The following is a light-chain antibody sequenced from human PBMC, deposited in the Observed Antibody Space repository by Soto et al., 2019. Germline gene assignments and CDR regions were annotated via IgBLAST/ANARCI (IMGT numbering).Light chain of an antibody. CDR3: QKYSSAPLT. J-gene: IGKJ1*01. Sequence: IRVTQSPSPFSASTGDRVTITCRASQSISSYLNWYQQKPGKAPKLLIYAASTLQSGVPSRFSGSGSGTDFTLTISSLQPEDVATYYCQKYSSAPLTFGQGTKVDIK. CDR2: AAS. CDR1: QSISSY. V-gene: IGKV1-27*01.